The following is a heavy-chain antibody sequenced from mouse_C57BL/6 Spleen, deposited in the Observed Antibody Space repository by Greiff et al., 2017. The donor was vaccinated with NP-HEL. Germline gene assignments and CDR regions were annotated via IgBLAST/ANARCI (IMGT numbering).Heavy chain of an antibody. CDR2: IYPRDGST. V-gene: IGHV1-78*01. J-gene: IGHJ3*01. CDR1: GYTFTDHT. D-gene: IGHD1-1*01. Sequence: VKLVESDAELVKPGASVKISCKVSGYTFTDHTIHWMKQRPEQGLEWIGYIYPRDGSTKYNEKFKGKATLTADKSSSTAYMQLNSLTSEDSAVYFCAMDYYGSSGFAYWGQGTLVTVSA. CDR3: AMDYYGSSGFAY.